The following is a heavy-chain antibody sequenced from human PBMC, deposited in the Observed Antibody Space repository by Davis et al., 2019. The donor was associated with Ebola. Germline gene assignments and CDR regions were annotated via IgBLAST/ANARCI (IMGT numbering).Heavy chain of an antibody. J-gene: IGHJ4*02. D-gene: IGHD3-10*01. CDR1: GYTFTSYA. Sequence: ASVKVSCKASGYTFTSYAMNWVRQATGQGLEWMGWINTNTGNPTYAQGFTGRFVFSLDTSVSTAYLQISSLKAEDTAAYYCARGIQWFGELSTFDYWGQGTLVTVSS. CDR3: ARGIQWFGELSTFDY. CDR2: INTNTGNP. V-gene: IGHV7-4-1*02.